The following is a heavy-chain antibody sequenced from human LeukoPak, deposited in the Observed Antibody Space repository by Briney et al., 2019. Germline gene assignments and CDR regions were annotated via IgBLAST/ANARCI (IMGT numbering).Heavy chain of an antibody. CDR1: GGSISRYY. V-gene: IGHV4-59*01. CDR2: IYYSGST. D-gene: IGHD3-9*01. J-gene: IGHJ4*02. CDR3: AIGYDDILTVYFRGIDH. Sequence: SETLSLTCTVSGGSISRYYWNWIRQPPGKGLEWIGYIYYSGSTNYNPSLKSRVTISVDTSKNQFSLKLSSVTAADTAVYYCAIGYDDILTVYFRGIDHWGQGPLVTVSS.